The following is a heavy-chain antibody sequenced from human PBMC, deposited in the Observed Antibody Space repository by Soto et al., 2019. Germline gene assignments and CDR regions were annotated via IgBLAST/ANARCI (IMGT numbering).Heavy chain of an antibody. CDR3: ATRYCSDSYCSYFDY. V-gene: IGHV4-34*01. CDR1: GGSFSGYY. CDR2: INHSGSP. J-gene: IGHJ4*02. D-gene: IGHD2-15*01. Sequence: SETLSLTCAVYGGSFSGYYWSWIRQPPGKGLEWSGEINHSGSPSYTPSLNSRVTTSVDTSKNQFSLRLGSVTAADTAIFYCATRYCSDSYCSYFDYWGRATLVTVSS.